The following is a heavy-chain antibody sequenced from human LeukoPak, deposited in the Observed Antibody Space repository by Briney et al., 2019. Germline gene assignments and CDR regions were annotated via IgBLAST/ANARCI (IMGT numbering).Heavy chain of an antibody. CDR2: ISAYNGNT. D-gene: IGHD3-10*01. V-gene: IGHV1-18*01. CDR3: ARDFLYRATRNMADY. CDR1: GYTFTSYG. J-gene: IGHJ4*02. Sequence: ASVKVSCKASGYTFTSYGISRVRQAPGQGLEWMGWISAYNGNTNYAQKLQGRVTMTTDTSTSTAYMELRSLRSDDTAVYYCARDFLYRATRNMADYWGQGTLVTVSS.